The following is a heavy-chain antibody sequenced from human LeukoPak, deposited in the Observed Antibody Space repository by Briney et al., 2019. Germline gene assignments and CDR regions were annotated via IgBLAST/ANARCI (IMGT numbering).Heavy chain of an antibody. J-gene: IGHJ4*02. CDR2: ISGSGGST. CDR1: GFTFSSYA. D-gene: IGHD2-21*01. CDR3: AKFLPTHIVVANYYFDY. Sequence: GGSLRLSCAASGFTFSSYAMSWVRQAPGKGLEWVSAISGSGGSTYYADSVKGRFTISRDNSKNTLYLQMNSVRAEDTAVYYCAKFLPTHIVVANYYFDYWGQGTLVTVSS. V-gene: IGHV3-23*01.